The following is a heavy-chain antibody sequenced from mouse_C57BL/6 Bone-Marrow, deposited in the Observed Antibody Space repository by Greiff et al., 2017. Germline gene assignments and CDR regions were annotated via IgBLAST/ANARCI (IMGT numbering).Heavy chain of an antibody. D-gene: IGHD2-2*01. CDR3: SEDYAVYYYHYGCDREYFDY. Sequence: QVQLQQSGPELARPWASVKISCQAFYTFSRRVHFAIRDTNYWMQWVKQRPGQGLEWIGAIYPGNGDTSYNQKFKGKATLTADKSSGTAYMRLSSQKSEDYAVYYYHYGCDREYFDYWGQGTSLTVSS. CDR2: GQGLEWIG. V-gene: IGHV1-87*01. J-gene: IGHJ2*02. CDR1: YTFSRRVH.